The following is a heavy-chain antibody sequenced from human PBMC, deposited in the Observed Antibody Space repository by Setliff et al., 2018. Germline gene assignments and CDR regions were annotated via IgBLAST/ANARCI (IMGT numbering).Heavy chain of an antibody. CDR3: VRDWASGDDH. CDR2: IHQDGSER. D-gene: IGHD3-10*01. J-gene: IGHJ4*02. V-gene: IGHV3-7*01. CDR1: GFTFTNYI. Sequence: GGSLRLSCAASGFTFTNYIIHWVRQAPEKGLEWVANIHQDGSERHYVDSVKGRFTISRDNAKNSLFLQMNILEVEDTAVYYCVRDWASGDDHWGRGTLVTVSS.